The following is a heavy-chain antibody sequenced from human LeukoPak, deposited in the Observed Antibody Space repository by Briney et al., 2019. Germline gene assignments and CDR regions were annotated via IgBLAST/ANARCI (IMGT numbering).Heavy chain of an antibody. CDR1: GGSISSSGHY. D-gene: IGHD2-21*01. V-gene: IGHV4-39*01. CDR2: IYSSGNT. J-gene: IGHJ1*01. CDR3: ARSSGVVEYFQH. Sequence: ESSETLSLTCTVSGGSISSSGHYWGWIRQPPGKGLEWIGSIYSSGNTYYNPSLKSRVTISVDTSKNQFSLKLSSVTAADTAVYYCARSSGVVEYFQHWGQGTLVTVSS.